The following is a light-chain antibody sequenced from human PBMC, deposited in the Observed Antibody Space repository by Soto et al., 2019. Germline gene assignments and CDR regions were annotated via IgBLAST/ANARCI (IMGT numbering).Light chain of an antibody. V-gene: IGLV1-40*01. CDR3: QSYDSSLSGYVV. CDR2: GNS. CDR1: SSNIGAGYD. J-gene: IGLJ2*01. Sequence: QSVLTQPPSVSGAPGQRVTISCTGSSSNIGAGYDVHWYQQLPGTAPKLLIYGNSNRPSGVPDRFSGSKSGTSASLAITGVQAGYEADYYCQSYDSSLSGYVVFGGGTKLTVL.